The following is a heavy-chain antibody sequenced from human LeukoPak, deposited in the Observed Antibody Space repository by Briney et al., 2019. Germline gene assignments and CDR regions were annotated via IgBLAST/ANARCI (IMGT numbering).Heavy chain of an antibody. CDR2: ISWDGGST. V-gene: IGHV3-43*01. J-gene: IGHJ4*02. D-gene: IGHD6-13*01. CDR3: AKEGGSSWYYFDY. Sequence: GGSLRLSCAASGFTFDDYTMHWVRQAPGKGLEWVSLISWDGGSTYYADSVKGRFTISRDNSKNSLYLQMNSLRTEDTALYYCAKEGGSSWYYFDYWGQGTLVTVSS. CDR1: GFTFDDYT.